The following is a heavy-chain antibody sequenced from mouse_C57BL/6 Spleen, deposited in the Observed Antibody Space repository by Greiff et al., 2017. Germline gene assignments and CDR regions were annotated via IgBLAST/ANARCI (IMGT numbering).Heavy chain of an antibody. Sequence: VQLQQSGPELVKPGASVKMSCTASGYTFTDYNMHWVKQSHGKSLEWIGYINPNNGGTSYNQKFKGKATLTVNKSSSTDDMELRSLTSEDSAVYYCAITTVVADHWGQGTTLTVSS. V-gene: IGHV1-22*01. CDR2: INPNNGGT. J-gene: IGHJ2*01. D-gene: IGHD1-1*01. CDR3: AITTVVADH. CDR1: GYTFTDYN.